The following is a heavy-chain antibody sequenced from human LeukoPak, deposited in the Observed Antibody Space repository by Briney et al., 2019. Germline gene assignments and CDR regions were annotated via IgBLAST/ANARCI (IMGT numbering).Heavy chain of an antibody. CDR1: GFTFSSYG. CDR2: TWYDGSNK. D-gene: IGHD2-15*01. CDR3: ARVACSGGSCHLGYFDL. V-gene: IGHV3-33*01. Sequence: PGRSLRLSCAASGFTFSSYGMHWVRQAPGRGLECVAVTWYDGSNKYYADSVKGRFTISRDNSTNTLYLKMNSLRAEDTAVYYCARVACSGGSCHLGYFDLWGRGTLVTVSS. J-gene: IGHJ2*01.